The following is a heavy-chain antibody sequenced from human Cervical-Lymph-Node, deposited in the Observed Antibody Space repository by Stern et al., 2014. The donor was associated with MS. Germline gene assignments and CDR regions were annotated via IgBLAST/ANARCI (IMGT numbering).Heavy chain of an antibody. CDR1: GYPFPSYW. D-gene: IGHD2-15*01. CDR2: IYVGDAET. Sequence: EDQLVESGAEVKKPGESLKISCKGSGYPFPSYWIGWVRQMHRQGLEWMGIIYVGDAETKYSPSFQGPVTISDDKYISTADMQLSSLKASDTTMYSCARDKFYCSGGSCHPPFFDYWGQGTLVTVSS. J-gene: IGHJ4*02. CDR3: ARDKFYCSGGSCHPPFFDY. V-gene: IGHV5-51*01.